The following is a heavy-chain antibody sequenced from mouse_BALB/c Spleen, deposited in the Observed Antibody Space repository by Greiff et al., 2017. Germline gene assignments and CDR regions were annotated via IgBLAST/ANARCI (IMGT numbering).Heavy chain of an antibody. CDR3: ASPYYGNLRFAY. D-gene: IGHD2-10*01. V-gene: IGHV3-2*02. CDR1: GYSITSDYA. J-gene: IGHJ3*01. CDR2: ISYSGST. Sequence: VQLKESGPGLVKPSQSLSLTCTVTGYSITSDYAWNWIRQFPGNKLEWMGYISYSGSTSYNPSLKSRISITRDTSKNQFFLPLNSVTTEDTATYYCASPYYGNLRFAYWGQGTRVTVSA.